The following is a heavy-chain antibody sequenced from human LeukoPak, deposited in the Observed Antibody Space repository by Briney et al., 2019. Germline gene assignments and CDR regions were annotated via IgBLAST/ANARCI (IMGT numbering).Heavy chain of an antibody. CDR3: VKEYHSRGFGAYFDY. Sequence: GGSLRLSCTASKFTFSHYGMQWVRQAPGKGLEWVAVISSDGSIKVYADSVKGRFTLSRDNSINTVDLQMNSLRAEDAAVYYCVKEYHSRGFGAYFDYWGQGTLVTVSS. D-gene: IGHD3-3*01. J-gene: IGHJ4*02. V-gene: IGHV3-30*18. CDR2: ISSDGSIK. CDR1: KFTFSHYG.